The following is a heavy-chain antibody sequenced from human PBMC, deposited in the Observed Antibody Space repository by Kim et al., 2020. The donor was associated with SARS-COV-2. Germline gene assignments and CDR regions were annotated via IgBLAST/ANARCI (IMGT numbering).Heavy chain of an antibody. CDR2: MWFDGSNK. Sequence: GGSLRLSCTASGFSFSSYGMHWVRQAPGKGLEWMAFMWFDGSNKNYSDSVKGRFAISRDNSKNTLYLQMNSLRAEDTAVYYCARVAAAGPYYYYYYMDVLGKGTTVTVSS. D-gene: IGHD6-13*01. J-gene: IGHJ6*03. CDR3: ARVAAAGPYYYYYYMDV. CDR1: GFSFSSYG. V-gene: IGHV3-33*01.